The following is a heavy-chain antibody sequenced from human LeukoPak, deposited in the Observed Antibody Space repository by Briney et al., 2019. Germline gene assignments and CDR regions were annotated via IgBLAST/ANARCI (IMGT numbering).Heavy chain of an antibody. V-gene: IGHV5-51*01. CDR1: GHSFTSYW. Sequence: GESLKISCKGSGHSFTSYWIGWVCQPPGKGLEWMGIIYPGDSDTKYSPSFQGLVTISADKSISTAYLQWTSLKASDTAMYYCARQIDFSTSSEVYWGQGTLVTVSS. J-gene: IGHJ4*02. CDR2: IYPGDSDT. CDR3: ARQIDFSTSSEVY. D-gene: IGHD6-6*01.